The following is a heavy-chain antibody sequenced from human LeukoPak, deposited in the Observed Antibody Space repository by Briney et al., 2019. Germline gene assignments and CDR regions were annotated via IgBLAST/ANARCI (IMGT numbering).Heavy chain of an antibody. CDR2: IYYSGST. D-gene: IGHD3-10*01. Sequence: SETLSLTCTVSGGSISSSSYYWGWIRQPPGKGLEWIGSIYYSGSTYYNPSLKSRVTISVDTSKNQFSLKLGSVTAADTAVYYCARHHDVFYYGSGSEVNWLDPWGQGTLVTVSS. CDR3: ARHHDVFYYGSGSEVNWLDP. CDR1: GGSISSSSYY. J-gene: IGHJ5*02. V-gene: IGHV4-39*01.